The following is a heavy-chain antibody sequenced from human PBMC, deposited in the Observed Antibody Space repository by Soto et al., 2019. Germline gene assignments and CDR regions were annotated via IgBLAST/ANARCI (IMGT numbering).Heavy chain of an antibody. J-gene: IGHJ6*02. CDR3: VRENYYYGMDV. Sequence: EVQLVESGGGLVQPGGSLRLSCAASGFTVSTDWMYWVRQAPGKGLEWVSVIRSGGNTYYADSVEGRFTISRDNSKNTVYLQMNSQRAEDTAVYYCVRENYYYGMDVWGQGTTVTVSS. CDR1: GFTVSTDW. CDR2: IRSGGNT. V-gene: IGHV3-66*01.